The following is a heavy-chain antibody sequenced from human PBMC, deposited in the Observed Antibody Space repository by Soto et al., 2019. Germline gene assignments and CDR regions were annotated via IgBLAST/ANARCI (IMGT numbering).Heavy chain of an antibody. CDR2: ISASGGST. J-gene: IGHJ4*02. D-gene: IGHD1-7*01. CDR1: GFTFSSYA. CDR3: AKSTRGTGTTYYFDY. V-gene: IGHV3-23*01. Sequence: GGSLRLSCAASGFTFSSYAMSWVRQAPGKGLEWVSAISASGGSTYYADSVKGRFTISRDNSKDTLYLQMNSLRAEDTAVYYCAKSTRGTGTTYYFDYWGQGTLVTVSS.